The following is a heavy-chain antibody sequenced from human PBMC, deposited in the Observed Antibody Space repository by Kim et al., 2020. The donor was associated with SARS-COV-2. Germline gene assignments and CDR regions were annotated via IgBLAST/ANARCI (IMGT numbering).Heavy chain of an antibody. Sequence: SETLSLTCTVSGGSISSYYWSWIRQPAGKGLEWIGRIYTSGSTNYNPSLKSRVTMSVDTSKNQFSLKLSSVTAADTAVYYCARGPPGPNYYYYMDVWGKGTTVTVSS. CDR3: ARGPPGPNYYYYMDV. V-gene: IGHV4-4*07. J-gene: IGHJ6*03. CDR1: GGSISSYY. CDR2: IYTSGST. D-gene: IGHD3-10*01.